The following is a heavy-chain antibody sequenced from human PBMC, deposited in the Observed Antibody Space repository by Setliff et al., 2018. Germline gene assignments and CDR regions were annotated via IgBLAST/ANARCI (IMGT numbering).Heavy chain of an antibody. D-gene: IGHD3-9*01. CDR3: ATGLGQYFDY. V-gene: IGHV3-23*03. CDR1: GFTFDIYS. CDR2: INSGGSST. Sequence: PGGSLRLSCAASGFTFDIYSMSWVRQAPGKGLEWVSAINSGGSSTYYAAPVKGRFIISRDDSKNLVFLQMNSLKTEDTAVYYCATGLGQYFDYWGQGSLVTVSS. J-gene: IGHJ4*02.